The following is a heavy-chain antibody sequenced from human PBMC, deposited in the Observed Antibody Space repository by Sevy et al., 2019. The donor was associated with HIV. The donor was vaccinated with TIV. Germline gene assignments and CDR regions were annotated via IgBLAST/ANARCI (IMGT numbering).Heavy chain of an antibody. CDR3: ARAGGAFYDILTGYYKRSGGNDY. CDR2: IKQDGSEK. J-gene: IGHJ4*02. V-gene: IGHV3-7*01. CDR1: GFTFSSYW. Sequence: GGSLRLSCAASGFTFSSYWMSWVRQAPGKGLEWVANIKQDGSEKYYVHSVKGRFTISRDNAKNSLYLQMNSLRAEDTAVYYCARAGGAFYDILTGYYKRSGGNDYWGQGTLVTVSS. D-gene: IGHD3-9*01.